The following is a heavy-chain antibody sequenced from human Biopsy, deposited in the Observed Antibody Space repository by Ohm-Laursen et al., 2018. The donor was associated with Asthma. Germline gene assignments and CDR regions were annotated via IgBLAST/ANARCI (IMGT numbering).Heavy chain of an antibody. V-gene: IGHV3-30*01. D-gene: IGHD6-13*01. CDR3: SRDTLGYYFDI. Sequence: SLRLSCTASGFSFSNFAIHWVRQAPGKGLEWVGVISKDASTQDYADSVKGRFTMARDNSKNTLDLQMNSLREEDTAVYYCSRDTLGYYFDIWGQGTQVTVSS. CDR2: ISKDASTQ. J-gene: IGHJ4*02. CDR1: GFSFSNFA.